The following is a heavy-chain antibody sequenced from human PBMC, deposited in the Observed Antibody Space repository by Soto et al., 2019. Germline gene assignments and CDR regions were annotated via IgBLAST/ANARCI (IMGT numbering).Heavy chain of an antibody. CDR3: AKVFGGGPPYYFDH. D-gene: IGHD3-10*02. V-gene: IGHV3-23*01. J-gene: IGHJ4*02. CDR2: ISSGGGT. CDR1: GFTFANYG. Sequence: EVQVLESGGGLVQPGGSLRLSCAASGFTFANYGMTWVRQAPGKGLEWVSVISSGGGTSYSDSVKGRFTISRDISKNTLYLHMNSLRAEDTATYYCAKVFGGGPPYYFDHWGQGTLVTVSS.